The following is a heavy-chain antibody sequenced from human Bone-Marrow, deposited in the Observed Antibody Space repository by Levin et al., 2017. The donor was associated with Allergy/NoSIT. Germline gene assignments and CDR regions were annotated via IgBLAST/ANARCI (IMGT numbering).Heavy chain of an antibody. J-gene: IGHJ1*01. CDR2: IIPIFGTA. CDR3: ARDRREDCGGDCYVTNLGC. Sequence: SVKVSCKASGGTFRSYAISWVRQAPGQGLEWMGGIIPIFGTANYAPKFQARVTITADESTNTAYMELSNLRSEDTAGYYCARDRREDCGGDCYVTNLGCWGQGTLVTVSS. CDR1: GGTFRSYA. V-gene: IGHV1-69*13. D-gene: IGHD2-21*02.